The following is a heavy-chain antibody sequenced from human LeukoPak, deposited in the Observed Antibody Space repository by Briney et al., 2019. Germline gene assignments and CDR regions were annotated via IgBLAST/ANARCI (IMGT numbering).Heavy chain of an antibody. CDR2: TSYSGNT. D-gene: IGHD1-14*01. CDR3: TRAPRKAWFDP. J-gene: IGHJ5*02. CDR1: GGSISSFY. V-gene: IGHV4-59*01. Sequence: SETLSLTCSVSGGSISSFYCSWIRQPPGKGLEWIGYTSYSGNTNYNPSLKSRVTMSVDTSRKQFSLRLTSVTAADTAIYYCTRAPRKAWFDPWGQGTLVTVSS.